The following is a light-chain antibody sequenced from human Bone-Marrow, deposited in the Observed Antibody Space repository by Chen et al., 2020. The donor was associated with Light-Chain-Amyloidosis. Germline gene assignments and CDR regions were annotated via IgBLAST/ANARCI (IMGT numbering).Light chain of an antibody. Sequence: QSALTQLASVVGSPGLSLTTPCIGTSHDVGNYNLVSWFQQHPGKAPKLMIYDLTKRPSGVSNRFSRSNPGHTASLTISGLQAEDEADSHCCSYAGSSTWVFGGGTKLTVL. CDR3: CSYAGSSTWV. J-gene: IGLJ3*02. CDR1: SHDVGNYNL. CDR2: DLT. V-gene: IGLV2-23*02.